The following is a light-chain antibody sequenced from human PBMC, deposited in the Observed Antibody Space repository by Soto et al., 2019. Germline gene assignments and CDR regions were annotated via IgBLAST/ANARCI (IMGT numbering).Light chain of an antibody. CDR1: QGINNY. CDR3: QKYSSAPYT. CDR2: AAS. Sequence: DIQMTQSPSSLSASVGDRVTITCRASQGINNYLAWYQQKPGKVPKLLIYAASTLRSGVPSRFSGSGSGTDFTLTISSLQPEDVATYSCQKYSSAPYTFGQGTKLEIK. J-gene: IGKJ2*01. V-gene: IGKV1-27*01.